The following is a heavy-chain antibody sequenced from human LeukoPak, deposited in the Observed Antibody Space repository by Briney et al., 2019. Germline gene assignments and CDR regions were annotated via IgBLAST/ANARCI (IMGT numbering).Heavy chain of an antibody. CDR1: GSSVNSDQY. CDR2: VHQTGSP. CDR3: AMLRLGELSLLGDAYDI. V-gene: IGHV4-38-2*01. D-gene: IGHD3-16*02. J-gene: IGHJ3*02. Sequence: PSETLSLTCDVFGSSVNSDQYWGWMRHSPGAGLEWIGGVHQTGSPYYNPSLGSRVSLSIDSTKNSFSLRLSSVTAADTAVYYCAMLRLGELSLLGDAYDIWGQGTMVTVSS.